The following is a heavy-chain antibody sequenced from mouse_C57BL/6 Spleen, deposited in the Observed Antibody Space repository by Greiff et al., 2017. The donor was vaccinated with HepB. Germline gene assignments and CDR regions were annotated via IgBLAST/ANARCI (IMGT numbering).Heavy chain of an antibody. D-gene: IGHD1-1*01. CDR2: ISDGGSYT. V-gene: IGHV5-4*01. CDR1: GFTFSSYA. J-gene: IGHJ1*03. CDR3: ARDRDYYGSSPYWYFDV. Sequence: VQLKESGGGLVKPGGSLKLSCAASGFTFSSYAMSWVRQTPEKRLEWVATISDGGSYTYYPDNVKGRFTISRDNAKNNLYLQMSHLKSEDTAMYYCARDRDYYGSSPYWYFDVWGTGTTVTVSS.